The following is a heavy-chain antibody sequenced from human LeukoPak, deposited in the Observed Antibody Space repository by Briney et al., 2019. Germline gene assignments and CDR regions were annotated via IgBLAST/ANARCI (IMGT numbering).Heavy chain of an antibody. V-gene: IGHV4-34*01. CDR3: ARLNKPGWFDP. CDR1: GGSFSGYY. D-gene: IGHD1-14*01. Sequence: PSETLSLTCAVYGGSFSGYYWSWIRQPPGKGLEWIGEISHSGSTNYNPSLKSRVTISVDTSKNQFSLKLTSVTAADTAVYYCARLNKPGWFDPWGQGTLVTVSS. CDR2: ISHSGST. J-gene: IGHJ5*02.